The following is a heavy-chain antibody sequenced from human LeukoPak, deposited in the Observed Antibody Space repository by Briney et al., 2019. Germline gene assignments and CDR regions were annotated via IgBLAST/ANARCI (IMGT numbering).Heavy chain of an antibody. CDR1: GYSFTSYW. CDR2: IYPGDSDT. CDR3: ARRRYYYDSSGPSTAAFDY. D-gene: IGHD3-22*01. J-gene: IGHJ4*02. V-gene: IGHV5-51*01. Sequence: GESLKNSCKGSGYSFTSYWIGWVRQMPGKGLEWMGIIYPGDSDTRYSPSFQGQVTISADKSISTAYLQWSSLKASDTAMYYCARRRYYYDSSGPSTAAFDYWGQGTLVTVSS.